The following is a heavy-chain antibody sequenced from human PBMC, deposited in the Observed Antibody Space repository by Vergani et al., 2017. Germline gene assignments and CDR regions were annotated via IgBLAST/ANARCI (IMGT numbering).Heavy chain of an antibody. CDR3: VKDAGSYENCFNS. Sequence: EVQLLESGGSLKQPGGSVRLSCAASGFTFSTYAMHWVRQAPGKGLEWVSALTGGGGSTYYADSFKGRFIISRDNSRDTLYLQMNSLRPEDTATYYCVKDAGSYENCFNSWGQGTLFPVSS. V-gene: IGHV3-23*01. D-gene: IGHD1-26*01. J-gene: IGHJ5*01. CDR1: GFTFSTYA. CDR2: LTGGGGST.